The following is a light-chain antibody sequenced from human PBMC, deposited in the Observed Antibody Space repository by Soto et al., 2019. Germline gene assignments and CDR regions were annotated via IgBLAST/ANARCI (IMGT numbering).Light chain of an antibody. CDR2: GAS. Sequence: EIVLTQSPGTLSLSPGERATLSCSASQIIYNNYLAWYQQKPGQAPRLLIYGASSRAMGTPDRFSGSGSGTDFALTISRLEPEDFVVYYCQQYGDSVYTFGQGTNLEIK. CDR3: QQYGDSVYT. V-gene: IGKV3-20*01. CDR1: QIIYNNY. J-gene: IGKJ2*01.